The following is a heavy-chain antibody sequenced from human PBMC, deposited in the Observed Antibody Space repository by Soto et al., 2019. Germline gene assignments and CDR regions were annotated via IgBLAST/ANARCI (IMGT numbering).Heavy chain of an antibody. CDR2: IKSKADGGTT. V-gene: IGHV3-15*01. D-gene: IGHD3-16*01. CDR3: TTSLYAVLPDY. CDR1: GFTFTNAW. Sequence: GGSLRLSCAASGFTFTNAWMSWVRQAPGKGLEWVGRIKSKADGGTTDYAAPVKGRFSISRDDSKHTLFLQMHSLKTEDTAVYYCTTSLYAVLPDYWGQGTLVTVSS. J-gene: IGHJ4*02.